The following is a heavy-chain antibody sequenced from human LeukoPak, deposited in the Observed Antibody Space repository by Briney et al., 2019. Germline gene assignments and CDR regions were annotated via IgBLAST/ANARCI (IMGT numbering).Heavy chain of an antibody. CDR2: IYSGGST. CDR3: ARASGFDNTGYYFDY. D-gene: IGHD1-14*01. V-gene: IGHV3-66*01. Sequence: PGGSLRLSCVASGFNVSSNYMSWVRQAPGKGLEWVSVIYSGGSTYYADSVKGRFTISRDNSKNTLYLQMNSLRAEDTAVYYCARASGFDNTGYYFDYWGQGTLVTVSS. CDR1: GFNVSSNY. J-gene: IGHJ4*02.